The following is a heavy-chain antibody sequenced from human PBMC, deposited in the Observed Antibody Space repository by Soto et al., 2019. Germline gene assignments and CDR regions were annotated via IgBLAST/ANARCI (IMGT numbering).Heavy chain of an antibody. CDR1: GFTFGNYA. D-gene: IGHD2-2*01. CDR2: ISGSGGST. CDR3: AKACSSSTCGFFXP. V-gene: IGHV3-23*01. Sequence: GGSLRLSCAASGFTFGNYAMSWVRQAPGKGLEWVSAISGSGGSTYYADSVKGRFTVSRDNSKNTLYLQMNSLRAEDTAVYYCAKACSSSTCGFFXPWGQGTLVXVSS. J-gene: IGHJ5*02.